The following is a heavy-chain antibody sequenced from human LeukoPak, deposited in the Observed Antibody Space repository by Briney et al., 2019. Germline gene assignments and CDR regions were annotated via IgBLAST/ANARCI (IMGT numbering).Heavy chain of an antibody. V-gene: IGHV4-34*01. J-gene: IGHJ3*02. CDR3: AVSIMITFGGAEPTDAFDI. Sequence: SETLSLTCALYGGSSGGYYWSWIRQPPGNGLGWIGEINHSGTTNKNPSLKSRVTIPVDTSKTQFSLRLSAVTAADTVVYYCAVSIMITFGGAEPTDAFDIWGQGTMVTVFS. D-gene: IGHD3-16*01. CDR2: INHSGTT. CDR1: GGSSGGYY.